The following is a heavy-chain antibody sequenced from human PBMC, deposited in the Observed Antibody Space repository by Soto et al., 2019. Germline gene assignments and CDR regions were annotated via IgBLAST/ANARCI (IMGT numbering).Heavy chain of an antibody. CDR2: ISGSGDSI. CDR1: GFTFSNYA. V-gene: IGHV3-23*01. Sequence: EVQLSESGGGLVQPGGSLRLSCAASGFTFSNYAMSWVRQAPGKGLDWVSSISGSGDSIDYADSVKGRFTISRDNSKNTMYLRMNGLRAEDTAVYYCALSLRGLAFDIWGQGTMVTVSS. J-gene: IGHJ3*02. CDR3: ALSLRGLAFDI. D-gene: IGHD3-16*01.